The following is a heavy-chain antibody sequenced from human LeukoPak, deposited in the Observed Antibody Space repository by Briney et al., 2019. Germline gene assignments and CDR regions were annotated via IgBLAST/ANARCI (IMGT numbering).Heavy chain of an antibody. CDR2: INPNSGGT. Sequence: ASVEVSCKASGYTFTGYYMHWVRQAPGQGLEWMGRINPNSGGTNYAQKFQGRVTMTRDTSISTAYMELSRLRSDDTAVYYCARGGVGATTNDYWGQGTLVIVSS. CDR3: ARGGVGATTNDY. D-gene: IGHD1-26*01. V-gene: IGHV1-2*06. CDR1: GYTFTGYY. J-gene: IGHJ4*02.